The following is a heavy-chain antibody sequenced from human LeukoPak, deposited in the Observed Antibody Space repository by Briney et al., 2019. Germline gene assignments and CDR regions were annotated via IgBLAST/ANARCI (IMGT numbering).Heavy chain of an antibody. CDR2: ISSSSSTI. D-gene: IGHD1-14*01. J-gene: IGHJ4*02. V-gene: IGHV3-48*01. CDR3: ATDSAAPQPEYYFDY. CDR1: GFTFSSYT. Sequence: GGSLRLSCAASGFTFSSYTMNWVRQAPGKGLEWASYISSSSSTIYYADSVKGRFTVSRDNAKNSLYLQMNSLRAEDTAVYYCATDSAAPQPEYYFDYWGQGPLVTVSS.